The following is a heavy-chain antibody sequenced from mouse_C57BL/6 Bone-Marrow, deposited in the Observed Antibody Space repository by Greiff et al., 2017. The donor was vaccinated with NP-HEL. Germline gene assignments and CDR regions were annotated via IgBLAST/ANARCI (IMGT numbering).Heavy chain of an antibody. Sequence: LQQSGAELVRPGASVKMSCKASGYTFTSYNMYWVKQTPRPGLDWIGAIYPGSGDTSYNQKFKGKATLTVDKSSSTAYMQISSLTSDDSAVFVCERKDGSSPWFADWGQGTLVTVSA. CDR3: ERKDGSSPWFAD. CDR1: GYTFTSYN. V-gene: IGHV1-12*01. CDR2: IYPGSGDT. D-gene: IGHD1-1*01. J-gene: IGHJ3*01.